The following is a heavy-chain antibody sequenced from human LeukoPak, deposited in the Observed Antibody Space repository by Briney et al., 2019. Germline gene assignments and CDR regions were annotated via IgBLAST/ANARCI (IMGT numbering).Heavy chain of an antibody. D-gene: IGHD3-10*01. J-gene: IGHJ6*02. CDR1: GFTFSSYG. CDR3: ARDQVRVRYYYYYGMDV. Sequence: GGSLRLSCAASGFTFSSYGMHWVRQAPGKGLEWVAVIWYDGSNEYYADSVKGRFTISRDNSKNTLYLQMNSLRAEDTAVYYCARDQVRVRYYYYYGMDVWGQGTTVTVSS. V-gene: IGHV3-33*01. CDR2: IWYDGSNE.